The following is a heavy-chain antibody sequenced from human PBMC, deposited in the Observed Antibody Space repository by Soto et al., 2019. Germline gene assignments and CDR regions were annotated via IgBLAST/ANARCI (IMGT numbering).Heavy chain of an antibody. CDR3: ARAISMLFLATAY. Sequence: QVNLVQSGAEVKNPGASVKVSCKASGYTFTNYPLAWVRRAPGHGLEWMGWISAHSGDTHYAQKFQDRVTMTTDTSKDTAYLELRSLNSDDTAVYYCARAISMLFLATAYWGNGTLVTVSS. J-gene: IGHJ4*01. V-gene: IGHV1-18*01. D-gene: IGHD2-8*01. CDR1: GYTFTNYP. CDR2: ISAHSGDT.